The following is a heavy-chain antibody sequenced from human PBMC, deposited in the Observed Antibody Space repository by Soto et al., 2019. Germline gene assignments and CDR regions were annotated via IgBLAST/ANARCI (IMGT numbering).Heavy chain of an antibody. Sequence: GESLTVSGKTSGYTFTTYWVGWVRQRPGEGLEWMGIIYPSDSDTRYSPSFQGHVMFSVDKSLETAYLEWSSLKTSDTAVYFCARRAGVMVPFDYWGQGTQVTVS. CDR3: ARRAGVMVPFDY. J-gene: IGHJ4*02. D-gene: IGHD3-16*01. CDR2: IYPSDSDT. CDR1: GYTFTTYW. V-gene: IGHV5-51*01.